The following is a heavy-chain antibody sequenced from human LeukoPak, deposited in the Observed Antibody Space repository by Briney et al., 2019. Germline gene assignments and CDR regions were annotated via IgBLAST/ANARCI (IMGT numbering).Heavy chain of an antibody. CDR3: ARWHRKGAFDI. V-gene: IGHV3-23*01. CDR2: ISGTGGTT. D-gene: IGHD5-24*01. CDR1: GFTFSSYA. J-gene: IGHJ3*02. Sequence: PGGSLRLSCAASGFTFSSYAMSWVRQAPGKGLEWVSDISGTGGTTHYADSVEGRFTISRDNSKNTLCLQMNSLRAEDTAVYYCARWHRKGAFDIWGQGTTVTVSS.